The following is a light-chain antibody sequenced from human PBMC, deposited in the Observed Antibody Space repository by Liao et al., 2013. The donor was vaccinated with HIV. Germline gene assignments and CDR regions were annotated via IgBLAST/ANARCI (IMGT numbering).Light chain of an antibody. V-gene: IGLV3-1*01. CDR3: QAWDSTIAYV. CDR2: QDT. Sequence: SYELTQPPSVSVSPGQTASITCSGDKLGNKYACWYQQRPGQSPVLVMYQDTKRPSGIPERMSGSKSGNTATLTISGTQAMDEADYYCQAWDSTIAYVFGPGTKVTVL. J-gene: IGLJ1*01. CDR1: KLGNKY.